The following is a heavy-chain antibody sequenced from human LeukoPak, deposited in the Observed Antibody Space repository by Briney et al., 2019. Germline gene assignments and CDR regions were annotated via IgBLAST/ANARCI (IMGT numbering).Heavy chain of an antibody. V-gene: IGHV1-69*06. D-gene: IGHD2-2*02. Sequence: SVKVSCKASGGTFSSYAISWVRQAPGQGLEWMGGIIPIFGTANYAQKFRGRVTITADKSTRTAYMELSSLRSEDTAVYYCARAGTPIYYYYMDVWGKGTTVTVSS. CDR1: GGTFSSYA. CDR3: ARAGTPIYYYYMDV. CDR2: IIPIFGTA. J-gene: IGHJ6*03.